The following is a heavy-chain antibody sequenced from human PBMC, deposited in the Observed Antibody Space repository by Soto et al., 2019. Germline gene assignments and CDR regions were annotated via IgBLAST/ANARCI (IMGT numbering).Heavy chain of an antibody. J-gene: IGHJ6*03. CDR2: ISAYNGDT. CDR1: GYRFASCV. CDR3: ARQFRRDLGYMDV. V-gene: IGHV1-18*01. Sequence: ASVKVWWEDCGYRFASCVRSWARQSPGQGLEWMGWISAYNGDTKNAQKLQGRVTMTTDTSTSTAYMELRSLRSDDTAVYYCARQFRRDLGYMDVWGKGTTVTVSS.